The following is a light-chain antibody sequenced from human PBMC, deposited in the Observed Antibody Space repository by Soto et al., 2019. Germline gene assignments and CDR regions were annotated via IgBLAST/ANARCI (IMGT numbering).Light chain of an antibody. CDR2: NTY. J-gene: IGLJ2*01. CDR3: AVWDDRLNGVV. V-gene: IGLV1-44*01. Sequence: QSVLTQPPSASGTPGQRVTISCSGSSSNIGSHTVNWYQQLPGTAPRLLIYNTYYRPSGVPDRFSGSKSGTSASLAISGLQSEDEADYYCAVWDDRLNGVVFGGGTKLTVL. CDR1: SSNIGSHT.